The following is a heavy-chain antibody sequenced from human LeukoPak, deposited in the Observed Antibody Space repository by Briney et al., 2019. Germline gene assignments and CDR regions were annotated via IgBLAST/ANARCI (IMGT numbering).Heavy chain of an antibody. D-gene: IGHD4-23*01. CDR3: ARGGNSGAFDI. CDR2: IKSDGSET. CDR1: GFTFSNYW. J-gene: IGHJ3*02. Sequence: GGSLRLSCAASGFTFSNYWMGWVRQAPGKGLEYVANIKSDGSETYYVDSVKGRFTISRDNARNSLYLQVNSLRAEDTAVYYCARGGNSGAFDIWGQGTMVTVSS. V-gene: IGHV3-7*01.